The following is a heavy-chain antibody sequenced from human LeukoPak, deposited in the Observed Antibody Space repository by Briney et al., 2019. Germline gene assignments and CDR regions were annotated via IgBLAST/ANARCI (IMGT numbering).Heavy chain of an antibody. CDR3: ARETILAVAGDF. CDR1: GFTFIINN. J-gene: IGHJ4*02. Sequence: PGESLRISCAASGFTFIINNMNWGRQAPGNGPPWVSYISSTSITMYYADSVKGRFTISRDNAKNSLYLQMNSLRADDTAVYYCARETILAVAGDFWGQGTLVTVSS. CDR2: ISSTSITM. V-gene: IGHV3-48*01. D-gene: IGHD6-19*01.